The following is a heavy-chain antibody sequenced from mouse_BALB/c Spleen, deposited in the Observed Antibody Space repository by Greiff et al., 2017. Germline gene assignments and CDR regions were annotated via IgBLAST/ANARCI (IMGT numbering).Heavy chain of an antibody. Sequence: VQLQQSGPGLVKPSQSLSLTCTVTGYSITSDYAWNWIRQFPGNKLEWMGYISYSGSTSYNPSLKSRISITRDTSKNQFFLQLNSVTTEDTATYYCASLMITPYYFDYWGQGTTLTVSS. CDR2: ISYSGST. D-gene: IGHD2-4*01. CDR3: ASLMITPYYFDY. CDR1: GYSITSDYA. V-gene: IGHV3-2*02. J-gene: IGHJ2*01.